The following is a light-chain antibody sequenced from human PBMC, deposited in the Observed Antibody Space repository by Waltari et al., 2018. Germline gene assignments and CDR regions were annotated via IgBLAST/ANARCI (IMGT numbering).Light chain of an antibody. V-gene: IGLV4-69*01. CDR3: QTGGHGTWV. CDR1: RGPSSNV. J-gene: IGLJ3*02. Sequence: QLVLTQSPSASASLGASLKLTCTLSRGPSSNVLAWHQQQPEKGPRYLMKVNSDGSHSKGDDIPDRFSGSGSGAERYLTISSLQSEDEADYYCQTGGHGTWVFGGGTKLTVL. CDR2: VNSDGSH.